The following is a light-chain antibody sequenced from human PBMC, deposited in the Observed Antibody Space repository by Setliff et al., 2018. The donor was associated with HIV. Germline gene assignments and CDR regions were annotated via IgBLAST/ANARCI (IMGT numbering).Light chain of an antibody. CDR3: CSYAGADAFDV. CDR1: SSDIGGYNY. Sequence: QSVLTQPASVSGSPGQSITISCTGTSSDIGGYNYVSWYQQHPGKVPKLIIYEVTKRPSGVSNRISGSKSGNTASLTISGLQAEDETDYYCCSYAGADAFDVFGTGTKVTVL. V-gene: IGLV2-23*02. CDR2: EVT. J-gene: IGLJ1*01.